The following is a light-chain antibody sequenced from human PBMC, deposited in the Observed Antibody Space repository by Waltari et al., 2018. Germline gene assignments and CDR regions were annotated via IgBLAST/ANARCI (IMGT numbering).Light chain of an antibody. J-gene: IGLJ1*01. Sequence: SYVLTQPPSVSVAPGETASITCGGNNLESKRVPWYRQRPGQAPVVVISYDNDRAAGIPERFSGSNSGNTATLTSSRVEAGDEADYYCQVWDANTDPGVFGTGTEVTVL. CDR1: NLESKR. CDR2: YDN. V-gene: IGLV3-21*01. CDR3: QVWDANTDPGV.